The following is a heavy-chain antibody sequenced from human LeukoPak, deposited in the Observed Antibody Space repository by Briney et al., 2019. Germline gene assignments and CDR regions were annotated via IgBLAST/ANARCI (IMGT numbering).Heavy chain of an antibody. D-gene: IGHD3-9*01. CDR3: AKKGRTGYNRYYFDY. V-gene: IGHV3-23*01. CDR2: ISGSGGST. Sequence: PGGSLRLSCAASGFTFSSYGMSWVRQAPGKGLEWVSAISGSGGSTYYADSVKGRFTISRDNSKNTLYLQMNSLRAEDTAVYYCAKKGRTGYNRYYFDYWGQGTLVTVSS. CDR1: GFTFSSYG. J-gene: IGHJ4*02.